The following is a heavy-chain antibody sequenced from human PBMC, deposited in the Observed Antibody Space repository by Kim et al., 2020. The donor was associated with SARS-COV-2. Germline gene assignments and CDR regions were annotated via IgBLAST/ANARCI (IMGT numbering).Heavy chain of an antibody. Sequence: YATKVQGRVTMTRNTSISTAYMELSSLRSEDTAVYYCARGPGRWLRFFDYWGQGTLVTVSS. CDR3: ARGPGRWLRFFDY. V-gene: IGHV1-8*01. J-gene: IGHJ4*02. D-gene: IGHD5-12*01.